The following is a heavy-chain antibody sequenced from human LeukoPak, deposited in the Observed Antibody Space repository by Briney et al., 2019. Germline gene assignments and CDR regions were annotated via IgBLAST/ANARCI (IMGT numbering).Heavy chain of an antibody. CDR1: GYIFTDYG. J-gene: IGHJ4*02. CDR2: ISVYNGNT. Sequence: ASVKVSCKASGYIFTDYGISWVRQAPGQGLEWMGWISVYNGNTNYAQKLQGRVTMTTDKSTSTAYMELSSLRSEDTAVYYCASDVGSSGWYTDLDYWGQGTLVTVSS. V-gene: IGHV1-18*01. CDR3: ASDVGSSGWYTDLDY. D-gene: IGHD6-19*01.